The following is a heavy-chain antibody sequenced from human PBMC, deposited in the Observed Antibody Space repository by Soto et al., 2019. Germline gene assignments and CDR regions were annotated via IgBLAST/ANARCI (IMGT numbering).Heavy chain of an antibody. CDR2: INVGSGNS. CDR1: GYTFSAYT. Sequence: ASVKVSCKAAGYTFSAYTMNWVRQAPGQSLEWMGWINVGSGNSRYSQNFQGRVSITRDTSASTVYMELTGLKSEDTAMYYCARDTETLGPRANDALDIWGQGTMVTVSS. V-gene: IGHV1-3*01. CDR3: ARDTETLGPRANDALDI. D-gene: IGHD3-3*02. J-gene: IGHJ3*02.